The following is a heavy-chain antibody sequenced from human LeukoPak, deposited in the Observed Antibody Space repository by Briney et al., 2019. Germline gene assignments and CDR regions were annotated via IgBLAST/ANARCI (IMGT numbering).Heavy chain of an antibody. D-gene: IGHD6-13*01. Sequence: ASVKVSCEASGGTFSSYAISWVRQAPGQGLEWMGGIIPIFGTANYAQKFQGRVTITTDESTSTAYMELSSLRSEDTAVYYCARDRYSSSWYDYWGQGTLVTVSS. J-gene: IGHJ4*02. V-gene: IGHV1-69*05. CDR1: GGTFSSYA. CDR3: ARDRYSSSWYDY. CDR2: IIPIFGTA.